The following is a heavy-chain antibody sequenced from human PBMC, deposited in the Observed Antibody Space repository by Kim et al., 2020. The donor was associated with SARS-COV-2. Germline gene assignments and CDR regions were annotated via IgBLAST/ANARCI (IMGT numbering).Heavy chain of an antibody. J-gene: IGHJ4*02. Sequence: ADSVKGRLTISRDNSKNTLYLQMNSLRAEDTAVYYCAKDSGVVVPAAGDYWGQGTLVTVSS. V-gene: IGHV3-23*01. D-gene: IGHD2-2*01. CDR3: AKDSGVVVPAAGDY.